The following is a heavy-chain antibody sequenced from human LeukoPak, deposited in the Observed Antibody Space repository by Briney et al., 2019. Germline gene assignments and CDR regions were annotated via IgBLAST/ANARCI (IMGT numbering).Heavy chain of an antibody. CDR2: ISAYNGNT. V-gene: IGHV1-18*01. Sequence: ASVTVSCATSGYTFATFDINWVRQAPGQGLEWMAWISAYNGNTNYAQKLQGRVTMTTDTSTNTAYMELRSLRSDDTAVYYCARTPRGDYDILTGQIDYWGQGTLVTVSS. CDR3: ARTPRGDYDILTGQIDY. J-gene: IGHJ4*02. CDR1: GYTFATFD. D-gene: IGHD3-9*01.